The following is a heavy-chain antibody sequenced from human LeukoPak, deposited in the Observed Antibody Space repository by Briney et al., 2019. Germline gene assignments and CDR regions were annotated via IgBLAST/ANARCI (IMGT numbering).Heavy chain of an antibody. CDR2: IYYSGST. CDR1: GGSLSSYY. Sequence: SETLSLTCTVSGGSLSSYYWSWIRQPPGKGLEWIGYIYYSGSTNYNPSLKSRVTISVDTSKNQFSLKLSSVTAADTAVYYCARIRISSAYWGSYRSAWFDPWGQGTLVTVSS. D-gene: IGHD3-16*02. J-gene: IGHJ5*02. CDR3: ARIRISSAYWGSYRSAWFDP. V-gene: IGHV4-59*01.